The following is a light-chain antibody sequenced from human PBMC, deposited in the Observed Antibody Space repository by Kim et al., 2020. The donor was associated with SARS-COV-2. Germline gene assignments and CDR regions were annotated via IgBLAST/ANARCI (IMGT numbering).Light chain of an antibody. CDR1: SSNIGNF. V-gene: IGLV1-47*01. Sequence: ELTQPPSASGTPGQRVTISCSGSSSNIGNFVDWNQHLPGTAPKLLIYKNNQRPSGVSDRFSASKSGTSASLAISGLRSDDEANYYCAAWDDNLSGVVFGGGTQLTVL. CDR2: KNN. CDR3: AAWDDNLSGVV. J-gene: IGLJ2*01.